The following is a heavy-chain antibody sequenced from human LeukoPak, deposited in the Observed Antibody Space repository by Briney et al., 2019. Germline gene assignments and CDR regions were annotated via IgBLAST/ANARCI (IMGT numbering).Heavy chain of an antibody. CDR3: AGNYSSSWYDYYGMDV. Sequence: SETLSLTCAVYGGSFSGYYWSWIRQPPGKGLEWIGYIYYIGSTNYNPSLKSRVTISVDTSKNQFSLKLNSVTAADTAVYYCAGNYSSSWYDYYGMDVWGQGTTVTVSS. J-gene: IGHJ6*02. V-gene: IGHV4-59*01. CDR2: IYYIGST. CDR1: GGSFSGYY. D-gene: IGHD6-13*01.